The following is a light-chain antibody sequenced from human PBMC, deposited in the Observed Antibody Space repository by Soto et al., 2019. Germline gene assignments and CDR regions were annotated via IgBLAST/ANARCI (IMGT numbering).Light chain of an antibody. CDR2: GAS. CDR3: QQYGCSVT. CDR1: QSVSSSY. Sequence: EIVLTQSPGTLSLSPGERATLSCRASQSVSSSYLAWYQQKPGQAPRLLIYGASSRATGIPDRFSGSGSGTDFTLTISRLEPEDFAVYYCQQYGCSVTFGQGTKVDI. J-gene: IGKJ1*01. V-gene: IGKV3-20*01.